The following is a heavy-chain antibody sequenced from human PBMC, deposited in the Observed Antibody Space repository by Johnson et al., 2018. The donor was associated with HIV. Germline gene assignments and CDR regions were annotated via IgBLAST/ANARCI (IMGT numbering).Heavy chain of an antibody. Sequence: VQLVESGGGLVQPGRSLRLSCAASGFIFDDFAMHWVRQVPGKGLEWVSGITSNSGSIDYADSVKGRFTISRDNAKNSLYLQMNSLTAEDTALYYCANGDSYYYDSSGYYYNAFDIWGQGTMVTVSS. CDR1: GFIFDDFA. D-gene: IGHD3-22*01. J-gene: IGHJ3*02. CDR2: ITSNSGSI. CDR3: ANGDSYYYDSSGYYYNAFDI. V-gene: IGHV3-9*01.